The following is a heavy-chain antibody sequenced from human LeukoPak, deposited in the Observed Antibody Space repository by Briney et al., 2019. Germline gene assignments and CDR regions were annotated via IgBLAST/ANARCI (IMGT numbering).Heavy chain of an antibody. CDR3: ARDLAPYSGSSNYYYYYMDV. Sequence: GASVKVSCKASGYTFTGYYMHWVRQAPGQGLEWMGWINPNSGGTNYAQKFQGRVTMTRDTSISTAYMELSRLRSDDTAVYYCARDLAPYSGSSNYYYYYMDVWGKGTTVTVSS. J-gene: IGHJ6*03. V-gene: IGHV1-2*02. D-gene: IGHD1-26*01. CDR1: GYTFTGYY. CDR2: INPNSGGT.